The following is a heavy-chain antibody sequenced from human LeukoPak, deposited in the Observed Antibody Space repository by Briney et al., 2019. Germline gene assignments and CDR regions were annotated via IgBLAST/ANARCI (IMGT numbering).Heavy chain of an antibody. CDR2: ISYDGSNK. CDR1: GFTFSSYA. CDR3: AGFSIAVAGPYFDY. Sequence: PGRSLRLSCAASGFTFSSYAMHWVRQAPGKGLEWVAVISYDGSNKYYADSVKGRFTTSRDNSKNTLYLQMNSLRAEDTAVYYCAGFSIAVAGPYFDYWGQGTLVTVSS. V-gene: IGHV3-30*14. J-gene: IGHJ4*02. D-gene: IGHD6-19*01.